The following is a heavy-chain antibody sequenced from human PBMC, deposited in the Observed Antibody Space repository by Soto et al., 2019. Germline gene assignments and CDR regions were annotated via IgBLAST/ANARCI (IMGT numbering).Heavy chain of an antibody. J-gene: IGHJ4*02. D-gene: IGHD6-13*01. CDR2: ISDSGGNT. V-gene: IGHV3-23*01. Sequence: GSLRLSCAASGFTFSSSAMSWVRQAPGKGLEWVSTISDSGGNTNYADSVKGRFSISRDNSMNTLYLQMNSLGAEDTAVYYCAKSALAAAGTGPFDYWGQGTLVTVSS. CDR1: GFTFSSSA. CDR3: AKSALAAAGTGPFDY.